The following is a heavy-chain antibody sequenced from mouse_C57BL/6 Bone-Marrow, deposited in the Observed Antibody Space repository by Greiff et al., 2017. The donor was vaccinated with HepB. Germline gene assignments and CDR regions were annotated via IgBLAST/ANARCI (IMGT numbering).Heavy chain of an antibody. D-gene: IGHD1-1*01. J-gene: IGHJ4*01. Sequence: VKLQESGAELARPGASVKLSCKASGYTFTSYGISWVKQRTGQGLEWIGEIYPRSGNTYYNEKFKGKATLTADKSSSTAYMELRSLTSEDSAVYFCARGTTVPVAMDYWGQGTSVTVSS. CDR3: ARGTTVPVAMDY. CDR2: IYPRSGNT. CDR1: GYTFTSYG. V-gene: IGHV1-81*01.